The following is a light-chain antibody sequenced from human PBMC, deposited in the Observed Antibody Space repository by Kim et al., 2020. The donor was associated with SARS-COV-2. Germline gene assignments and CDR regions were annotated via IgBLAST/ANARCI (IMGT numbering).Light chain of an antibody. CDR2: EDD. J-gene: IGLJ2*01. CDR3: QSYDGSNHVV. Sequence: TVTISCTVSGGSIATNYVQWYQQRPGSAPTTVIYEDDQSPSGVPDRFSGSIDRSANSASLTISGLKTEDEADYYCQSYDGSNHVVFGGGTQLTVL. CDR1: GGSIATNY. V-gene: IGLV6-57*02.